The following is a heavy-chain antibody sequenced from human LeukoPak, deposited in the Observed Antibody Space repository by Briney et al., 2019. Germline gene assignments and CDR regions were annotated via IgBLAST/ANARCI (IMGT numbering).Heavy chain of an antibody. CDR1: GYTFTGYY. Sequence: ASVKVSCKASGYTFTGYYIHWVRQAPGQGLEWMGWINPKSGGANYAQKFQGRVTMTTDTSTSTAYMELRSLTSDDTAVYYCARVEGGGRRGYWFDPWGQGTLVTVSS. CDR3: ARVEGGGRRGYWFDP. J-gene: IGHJ5*02. CDR2: INPKSGGA. D-gene: IGHD3-16*01. V-gene: IGHV1-2*02.